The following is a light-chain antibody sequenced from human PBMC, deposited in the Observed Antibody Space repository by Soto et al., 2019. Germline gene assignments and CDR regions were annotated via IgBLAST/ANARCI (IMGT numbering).Light chain of an antibody. J-gene: IGKJ4*01. CDR3: QQLHSFTIT. CDR2: GAS. V-gene: IGKV1-9*01. CDR1: QAMNTY. Sequence: VPLIQSPGLSATPVGSLVITFCRASQAMNTYIAWYQQRPGAAPKLLVYGASTLHTGAPSRFSGSESGAVFTLTICSLQPEDFATYYCQQLHSFTITFGEG.